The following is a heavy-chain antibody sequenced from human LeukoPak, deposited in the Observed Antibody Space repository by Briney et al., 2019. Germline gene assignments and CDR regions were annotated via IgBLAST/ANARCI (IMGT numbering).Heavy chain of an antibody. CDR2: IKQEGSAR. J-gene: IGHJ3*02. CDR1: GFSFSSYW. V-gene: IGHV3-7*04. Sequence: GGSLRLSCVASGFSFSSYWMSWVRQTPGKGLEWVAHIKQEGSARYYVDSVTGRFTISRDNAMNSLYLQMNSLRVEDTAVYYCAKDLKVGSIYPGTFDIWGQGTMVTVSS. D-gene: IGHD1-26*01. CDR3: AKDLKVGSIYPGTFDI.